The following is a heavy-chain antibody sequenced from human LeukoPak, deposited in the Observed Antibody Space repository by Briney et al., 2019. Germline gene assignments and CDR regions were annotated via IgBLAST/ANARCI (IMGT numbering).Heavy chain of an antibody. V-gene: IGHV3-7*01. J-gene: IGHJ5*02. D-gene: IGHD1-26*01. CDR2: IKSDGSDK. CDR3: ARVRSYGWFDP. CDR1: GFTFSTYW. Sequence: GGSLRLSCAASGFTFSTYWMGWVRQAPGKGLEWLANIKSDGSDKYYVDSVKGRFTISRDNAKNSLYLQMNSLRAEDTAVYYCARVRSYGWFDPWGQGTLVTASS.